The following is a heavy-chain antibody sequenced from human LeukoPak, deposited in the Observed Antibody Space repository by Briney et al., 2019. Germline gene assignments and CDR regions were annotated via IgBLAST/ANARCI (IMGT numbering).Heavy chain of an antibody. CDR1: GFTFSRYS. V-gene: IGHV3-48*02. J-gene: IGHJ4*02. CDR3: ARESSGSLDY. D-gene: IGHD3-10*01. CDR2: ISSSSSTI. Sequence: GGSLRLSCAASGFTFSRYSMNWVRQAPGKGLEWVSYISSSSSTIYNADSVKGRFTISRDNAKNSLYLQMNSLRDEDRAVYYCARESSGSLDYWGQGTLVTVSS.